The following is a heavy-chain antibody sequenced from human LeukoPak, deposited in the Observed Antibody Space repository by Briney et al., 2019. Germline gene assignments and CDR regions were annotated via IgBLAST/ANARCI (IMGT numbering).Heavy chain of an antibody. D-gene: IGHD6-19*01. J-gene: IGHJ4*02. V-gene: IGHV4-59*10. CDR2: IHTSGYT. CDR1: GGSFSGYY. CDR3: ARARRQWLVGANIRGDNPPYYYDY. Sequence: NPSETLSLTCAVYGGSFSGYYWSWIRQPAGKGLEWIGRIHTSGYTNYKPSLKSRVTISLDASKNQFSLKLGSVTAADTAVYYCARARRQWLVGANIRGDNPPYYYDYWGQGILVTVSS.